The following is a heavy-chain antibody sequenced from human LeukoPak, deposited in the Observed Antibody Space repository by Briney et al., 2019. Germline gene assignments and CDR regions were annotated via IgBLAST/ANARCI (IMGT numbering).Heavy chain of an antibody. CDR3: ASSSVEKPLDY. CDR1: GGSISSYY. CDR2: IYTSGST. Sequence: TSETLSLTCTVSGGSISSYYWSWIRQPAGKGLEWIGRIYTSGSTNYNPSLESRVTMSVDTSKNQFSLKLSSVTAADTAVYYCASSSVEKPLDYWGQGTLVTVSS. J-gene: IGHJ4*02. D-gene: IGHD6-13*01. V-gene: IGHV4-4*07.